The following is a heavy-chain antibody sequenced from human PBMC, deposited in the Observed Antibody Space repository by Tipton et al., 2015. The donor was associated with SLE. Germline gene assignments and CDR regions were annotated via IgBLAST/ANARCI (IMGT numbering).Heavy chain of an antibody. D-gene: IGHD2-15*01. J-gene: IGHJ5*02. CDR2: ISHSGAT. CDR3: ARDGRGYCDNSGCSEYHWFDP. CDR1: NYSITGVYY. Sequence: TLSLTCSVSNYSITGVYYWGWVRQPPGKGLGWIASISHSGATYYNPPLRSRVTISLDTSKNQFSLKLISVTAADTAVYYCARDGRGYCDNSGCSEYHWFDPWGQGTLVTVSS. V-gene: IGHV4-38-2*02.